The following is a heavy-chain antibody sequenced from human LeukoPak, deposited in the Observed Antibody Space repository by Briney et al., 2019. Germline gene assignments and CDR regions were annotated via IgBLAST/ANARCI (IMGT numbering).Heavy chain of an antibody. CDR1: GGTFKNYA. J-gene: IGHJ4*02. V-gene: IGHV1-8*02. D-gene: IGHD3-10*01. CDR2: MNPNSGNT. Sequence: ASVKVSCKASGGTFKNYAISWVRQATGQGLEWMGWMNPNSGNTGYAQKFQGRVTMTRNTSISTAYMELSSLRSEDTAVYYCARGYYGSGSYFTYWGQGTLVTVSS. CDR3: ARGYYGSGSYFTY.